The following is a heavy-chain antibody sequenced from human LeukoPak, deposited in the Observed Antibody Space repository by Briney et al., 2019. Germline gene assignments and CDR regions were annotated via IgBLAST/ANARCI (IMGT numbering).Heavy chain of an antibody. CDR3: ARFEWLPHFDY. CDR1: GGSINSGSYY. Sequence: TLSLTCTVSGGSINSGSYYWSWIRQPAGKGLEWIGRIYSSGSTNYNPSLRSRVTISVDTSKNQFSLKLSSVTAADTAVYYCARFEWLPHFDYWGQGTLVTVSS. CDR2: IYSSGST. D-gene: IGHD3-9*01. V-gene: IGHV4-61*02. J-gene: IGHJ4*02.